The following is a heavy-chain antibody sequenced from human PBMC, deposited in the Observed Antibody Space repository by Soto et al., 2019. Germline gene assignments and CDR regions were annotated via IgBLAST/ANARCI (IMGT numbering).Heavy chain of an antibody. V-gene: IGHV1-69*13. CDR1: GGTFGSYA. CDR3: ARSRADTMVRGVIISPTAGYYYGMDV. CDR2: IIPIPGTA. J-gene: IGHJ6*02. D-gene: IGHD3-10*01. Sequence: GASVKVSCKASGGTFGSYAISWVRQAPGQGLEWMGGIIPIPGTANYAQKFQGRVTIAAGESTSTAYMELSSLRSEDTAVYYCARSRADTMVRGVIISPTAGYYYGMDVWGQGTTVTVSS.